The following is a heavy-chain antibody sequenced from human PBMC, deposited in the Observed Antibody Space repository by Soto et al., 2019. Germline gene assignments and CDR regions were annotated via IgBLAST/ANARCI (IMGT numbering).Heavy chain of an antibody. CDR2: ISAYNGNT. J-gene: IGHJ6*03. Sequence: QVQLVQSGAEVKKPGASVKVSCKASGYTFTSYGISWVRQAPGQGLEWMGWISAYNGNTNYAQKLQGRVTMTTDTSTSIAYMELRSLRSDDTAVYYCARDVEDYSNLYYYYYMDVWGKGTTVTVSS. V-gene: IGHV1-18*01. CDR1: GYTFTSYG. CDR3: ARDVEDYSNLYYYYYMDV. D-gene: IGHD4-4*01.